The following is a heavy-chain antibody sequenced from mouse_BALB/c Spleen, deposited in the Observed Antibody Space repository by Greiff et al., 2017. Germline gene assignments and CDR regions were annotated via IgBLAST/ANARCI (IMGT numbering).Heavy chain of an antibody. D-gene: IGHD4-1*01. CDR2: IYPGSGST. J-gene: IGHJ4*01. V-gene: IGHV1-77*01. CDR3: ARLGRRAMDY. Sequence: QVQLKESGPELVKPGASVKMSCKASGYTFTDYVISWVKQRTGQGLEWIGEIYPGSGSTDYNEKFKGKATLTADKSSNTAYMQLSSLTSEDSAVYFCARLGRRAMDYWGQGTSVTVSS. CDR1: GYTFTDYV.